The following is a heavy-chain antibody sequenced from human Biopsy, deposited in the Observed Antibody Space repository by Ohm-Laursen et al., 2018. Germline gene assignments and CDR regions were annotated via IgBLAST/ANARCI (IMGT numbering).Heavy chain of an antibody. J-gene: IGHJ6*02. CDR1: GESFNGYY. D-gene: IGHD3-22*01. V-gene: IGHV4-34*01. Sequence: GTLSLTCVVYGESFNGYYWSWIRQTPGKGLEWIGEINHSGRTNYNPSLKSRVTISVDTSKNQFSLKVRSVTAVDTAVYYCVRGVDYYDPYHYYALDVWGQGTTVTVSS. CDR3: VRGVDYYDPYHYYALDV. CDR2: INHSGRT.